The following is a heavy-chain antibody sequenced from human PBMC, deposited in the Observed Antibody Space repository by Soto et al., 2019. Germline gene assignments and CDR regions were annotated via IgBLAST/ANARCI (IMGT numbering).Heavy chain of an antibody. V-gene: IGHV3-48*03. D-gene: IGHD1-1*01. CDR3: ARDGSYVQPFDY. J-gene: IGHJ4*02. Sequence: GGSLRLSCAASGFTFSSYEMNWVRQAPGRGLEWVSYISSSGSTIYYADSVKGRFTISRDNAKKSLYLQMNSLRAEDTAVYYCARDGSYVQPFDYWGQGTLVTVSS. CDR2: ISSSGSTI. CDR1: GFTFSSYE.